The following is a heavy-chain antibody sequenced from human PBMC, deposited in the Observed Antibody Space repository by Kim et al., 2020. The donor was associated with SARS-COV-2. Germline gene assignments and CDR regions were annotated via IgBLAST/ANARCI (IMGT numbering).Heavy chain of an antibody. D-gene: IGHD3-10*01. Sequence: GGSLRLSCAASGFTFSSYAMSWVRQAPGKGLEWVSAISGSGGSTYYADSVKGRFTISRDNSKNTLYLQMNSLRAEDTAVYYCARNQPPRWYGSGSFACGYWGQGTLVTVSS. J-gene: IGHJ4*02. CDR2: ISGSGGST. CDR3: ARNQPPRWYGSGSFACGY. CDR1: GFTFSSYA. V-gene: IGHV3-23*01.